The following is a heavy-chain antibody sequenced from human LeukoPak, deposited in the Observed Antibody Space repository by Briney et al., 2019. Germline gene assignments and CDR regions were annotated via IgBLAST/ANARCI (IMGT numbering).Heavy chain of an antibody. D-gene: IGHD1-26*01. V-gene: IGHV3-21*01. CDR3: AREPSELLNRFDY. CDR2: ISSSSSYI. Sequence: PGGSLRLSCAASGFTFSSYSMNWVRQAPGKGLEWVSSISSSSSYIYYADSVKGRFTISRDNAKNSLYLQMNSLRAEDTAVYYSAREPSELLNRFDYWGQGTLVTVSS. J-gene: IGHJ4*02. CDR1: GFTFSSYS.